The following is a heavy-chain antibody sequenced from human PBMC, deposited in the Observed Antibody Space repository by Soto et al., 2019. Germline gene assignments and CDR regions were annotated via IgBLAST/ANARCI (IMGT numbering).Heavy chain of an antibody. CDR3: ARDYPITIFGVVPGYFDY. CDR1: GHTFTSXG. D-gene: IGHD3-3*01. CDR2: ISAYNGNT. J-gene: IGHJ4*02. V-gene: IGHV1-18*01. Sequence: GASVKVXXKASGHTFTSXGISXXXXXXXXXLEWMGWISAYNGNTNYAQKLQGRVTMTTDTSTSTAYMELRSLRSDDTAVYYCARDYPITIFGVVPGYFDYWGQGTLVTVSS.